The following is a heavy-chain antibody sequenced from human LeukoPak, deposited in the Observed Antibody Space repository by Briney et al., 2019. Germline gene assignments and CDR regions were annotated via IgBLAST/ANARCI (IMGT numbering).Heavy chain of an antibody. J-gene: IGHJ4*02. CDR1: GFTFSSYS. CDR3: AREPHSELLWFGELSYDGSY. D-gene: IGHD3-10*01. CDR2: ISSSSSTI. Sequence: GGSLRLSCAASGFTFSSYSMNWVRQAPGKGLEWVSYISSSSSTIYYADSVKGRFTISRDNAKNSLYLQMNSLRAEDTAVYYCAREPHSELLWFGELSYDGSYWGQGTLVTVSS. V-gene: IGHV3-48*04.